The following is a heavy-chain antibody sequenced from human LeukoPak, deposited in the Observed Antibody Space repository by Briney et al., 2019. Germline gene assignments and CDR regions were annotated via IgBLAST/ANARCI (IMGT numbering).Heavy chain of an antibody. CDR1: LFTLSSYL. CDR3: ARESLVSGTTRGNHYYYGMDV. V-gene: IGHV3-7*01. D-gene: IGHD1-7*01. J-gene: IGHJ6*02. Sequence: PGGSLRLSCAASLFTLSSYLMSWVRQAAGKGLEWVANIKQDGTEKYYVDSVKGRFTISRDNAKNSLYLQMNSLRAEDTAVYLCARESLVSGTTRGNHYYYGMDVWGQGSTVTVSS. CDR2: IKQDGTEK.